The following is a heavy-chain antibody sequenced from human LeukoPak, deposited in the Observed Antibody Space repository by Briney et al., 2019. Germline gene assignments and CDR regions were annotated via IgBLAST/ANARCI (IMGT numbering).Heavy chain of an antibody. Sequence: GGSLRLSCAASGFTFSSYSMSWVRQAPGKGLEWLSYISSSSSTIYYADSVKGRFTISRDSAKNSLYLQMSSLRAEDTAVYYCATPLSIGGYWGQGTLVTVSS. CDR1: GFTFSSYS. CDR2: ISSSSSTI. J-gene: IGHJ4*02. CDR3: ATPLSIGGY. D-gene: IGHD3-10*01. V-gene: IGHV3-48*01.